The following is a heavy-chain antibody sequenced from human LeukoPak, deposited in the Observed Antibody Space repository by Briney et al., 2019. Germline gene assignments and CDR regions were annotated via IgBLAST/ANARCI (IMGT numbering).Heavy chain of an antibody. CDR3: ASPLSGSYHDAFDI. CDR1: GGSLSRGGYY. V-gene: IGHV4-31*03. D-gene: IGHD1-26*01. Sequence: PSQTLSLTCTVSGGSLSRGGYYWRWIRQHPGKGLECIGYIYYSGSTYYNPSLKSRVTISVDTSKNQFSLKLSSVTAADTAVYYCASPLSGSYHDAFDIGGQGTMVTVSS. CDR2: IYYSGST. J-gene: IGHJ3*02.